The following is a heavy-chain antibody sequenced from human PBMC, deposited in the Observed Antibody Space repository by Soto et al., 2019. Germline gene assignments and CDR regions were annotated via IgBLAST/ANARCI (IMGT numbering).Heavy chain of an antibody. CDR2: IYYSGST. CDR3: ARYSGSYSNWFDP. Sequence: NPSEAQSLTSTVSGGSISSYYWSWSRQPPGKGLEWIGYIYYSGSTNYNPSLKSRVTISVDTSKNQFSLKLSSVTAADTAVYYCARYSGSYSNWFDPWGQGTLVTVSS. J-gene: IGHJ5*02. CDR1: GGSISSYY. V-gene: IGHV4-59*01. D-gene: IGHD1-26*01.